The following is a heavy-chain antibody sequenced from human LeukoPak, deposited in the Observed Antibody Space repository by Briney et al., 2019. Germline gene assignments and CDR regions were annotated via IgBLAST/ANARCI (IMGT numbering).Heavy chain of an antibody. CDR1: GFTFSSYD. J-gene: IGHJ3*02. Sequence: QTGGSLRLSCAASGFTFSSYDMHWVRQATGKGLEWVSAIGTAGDTYYPGSVKGRFTISRENAKNSLYLQMNSLRAEDTAVYYCARDATYDSSGYRSDVGAFDIWGQGTMVTVSS. CDR2: IGTAGDT. V-gene: IGHV3-13*01. CDR3: ARDATYDSSGYRSDVGAFDI. D-gene: IGHD3-22*01.